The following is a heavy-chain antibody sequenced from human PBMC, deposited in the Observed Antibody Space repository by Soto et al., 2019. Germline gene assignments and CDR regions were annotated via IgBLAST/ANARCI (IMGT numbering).Heavy chain of an antibody. J-gene: IGHJ3*02. D-gene: IGHD2-21*02. CDR1: GFTFSSYA. CDR2: ISYDGSNK. V-gene: IGHV3-30-3*01. CDR3: ASADGGDCYVGCEFAFHI. Sequence: QVQLVESGGGVVQPGRSLRLSCAASGFTFSSYAMHWVRQAPGKGLEWVAVISYDGSNKYYADSVKGRFTISRDNSKNTLYLQMNGLRAEDTAVYYCASADGGDCYVGCEFAFHIWGQGTMVTVSS.